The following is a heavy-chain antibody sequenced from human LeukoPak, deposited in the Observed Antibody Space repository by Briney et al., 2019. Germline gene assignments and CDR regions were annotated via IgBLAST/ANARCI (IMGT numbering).Heavy chain of an antibody. D-gene: IGHD6-19*01. CDR2: IHPNSGDT. Sequence: ASVKVSCKASGYSFTGYYLHWVRQAPGQGLEWMGWIHPNSGDTKYAQKFQGRVTMTRDTSISTAYMELSGLRSDDTAVYYCARGAVRSGWYNWFDPWGQGTLVTVSS. CDR3: ARGAVRSGWYNWFDP. V-gene: IGHV1-2*02. CDR1: GYSFTGYY. J-gene: IGHJ5*02.